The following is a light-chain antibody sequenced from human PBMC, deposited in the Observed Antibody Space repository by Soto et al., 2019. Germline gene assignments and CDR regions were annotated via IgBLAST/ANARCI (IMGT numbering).Light chain of an antibody. CDR2: GAS. J-gene: IGKJ3*01. CDR3: QQYNNWPFT. Sequence: EIVMTQSPATLSVSPGEGATLSCRASQSVSSNLAWYQQKPGQPPRLLISGASTGATGIPARFSGSGSGTEFTLTISSLQSEDFAVYYCQQYNNWPFTFGPGTKVDIK. V-gene: IGKV3-15*01. CDR1: QSVSSN.